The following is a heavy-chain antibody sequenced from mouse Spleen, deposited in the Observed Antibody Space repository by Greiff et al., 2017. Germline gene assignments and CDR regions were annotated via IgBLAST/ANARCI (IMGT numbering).Heavy chain of an antibody. V-gene: IGHV5-9*04. J-gene: IGHJ3*01. CDR1: GFTFSSYT. CDR3: ARHGYSSWFAY. CDR2: ISSGGGNT. D-gene: IGHD2-12*01. Sequence: EVHLVESGGGLVKPGGSLKLSCAASGFTFSSYTMSWVRQTPAKRLELVATISSGGGNTYYPDSVKGRFTISRDNARTTLYLQMSSLRSEDTAMYYCARHGYSSWFAYWGQGTLVTVSA.